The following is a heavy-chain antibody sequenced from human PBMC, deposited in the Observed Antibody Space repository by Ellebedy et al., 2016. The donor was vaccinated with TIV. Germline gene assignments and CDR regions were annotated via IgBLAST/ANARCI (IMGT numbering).Heavy chain of an antibody. V-gene: IGHV1-69*10. D-gene: IGHD1-26*01. J-gene: IGHJ6*02. CDR3: ARGGGPLVGTRAYGLDV. Sequence: SVKVSCXASGGTFSNYAINWVRQAPGQGLEWMGGIIPTLGTPNYAQKFQGRLTITADKSTSTVYMELTSLRSEDTAVYSCARGGGPLVGTRAYGLDVWGQGTTVTVSS. CDR2: IIPTLGTP. CDR1: GGTFSNYA.